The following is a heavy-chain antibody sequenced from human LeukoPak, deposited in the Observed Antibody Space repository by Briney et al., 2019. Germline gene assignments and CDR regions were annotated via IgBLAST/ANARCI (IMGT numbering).Heavy chain of an antibody. Sequence: GGSLRLSCAASGFTFSSCWMNWVRQAPGKGLEWVANIKQDGSEKYYVDSVKGRFTISRDNAKNSLYLQMNSLRAEDTAVYYCARGATADYWGQGTLVTVSS. D-gene: IGHD5-12*01. V-gene: IGHV3-7*01. CDR1: GFTFSSCW. CDR2: IKQDGSEK. J-gene: IGHJ4*02. CDR3: ARGATADY.